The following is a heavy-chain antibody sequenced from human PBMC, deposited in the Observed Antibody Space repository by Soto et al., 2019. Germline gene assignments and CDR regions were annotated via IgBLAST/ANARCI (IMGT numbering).Heavy chain of an antibody. CDR1: GGSMSSSSYF. CDR3: ARQVRGEVWFDP. V-gene: IGHV4-39*01. Sequence: QLQLQESGPGLVKPSATLSLTCTVSGGSMSSSSYFWGWIRQPPGKGLEWIGSLYYSGSTHNNPSLKSRVTISVDTSKNQFSLKLTSVTVADTGVYYCARQVRGEVWFDPWGQGTLVTVSS. J-gene: IGHJ5*02. D-gene: IGHD3-10*01. CDR2: LYYSGST.